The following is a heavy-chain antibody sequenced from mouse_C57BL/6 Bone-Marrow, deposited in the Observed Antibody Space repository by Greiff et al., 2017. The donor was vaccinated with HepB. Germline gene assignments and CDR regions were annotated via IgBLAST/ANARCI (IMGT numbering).Heavy chain of an antibody. D-gene: IGHD2-2*01. CDR2: IYPGSGST. CDR3: ARFYGYDEENWFAY. Sequence: QVQLQQPGAELVKPGASVKMSCKASGYTFTSYWITWVKQRPGQGLAWIGDIYPGSGSTYYNEKFKSKTTLTVDTSSSTAYMQLSSLTSEDSAVYYCARFYGYDEENWFAYWGQGTLVTVSA. J-gene: IGHJ3*01. CDR1: GYTFTSYW. V-gene: IGHV1-55*01.